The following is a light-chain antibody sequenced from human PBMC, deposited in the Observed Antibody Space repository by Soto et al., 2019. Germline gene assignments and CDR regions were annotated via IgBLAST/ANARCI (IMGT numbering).Light chain of an antibody. J-gene: IGKJ1*01. CDR1: LSVSSH. CDR3: QQYNNWPRT. Sequence: EIALTQSPATLSVFPGARATLSGRASLSVSSHLAWYQQKPGQAPRLLIYGASTRATGIPARFSGSGSGTEFTLTISSLQSEDFAVYYCQQYNNWPRTFGQGTKVDIK. V-gene: IGKV3-15*01. CDR2: GAS.